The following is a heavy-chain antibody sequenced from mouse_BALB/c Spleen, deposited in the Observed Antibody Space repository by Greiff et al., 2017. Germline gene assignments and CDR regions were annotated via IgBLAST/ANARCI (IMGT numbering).Heavy chain of an antibody. D-gene: IGHD2-4*01. CDR3: ARDDYDWFAY. V-gene: IGHV14-3*02. CDR2: IDPANGNT. J-gene: IGHJ3*01. CDR1: GFNIKDTY. Sequence: EVKVEESGAELVKPGASVKLSCTASGFNIKDTYMHWVKQRPEQGLEWIGRIDPANGNTKYDPKFQGKATITADTSSNTAYLQLSSLTSEDTAVYYCARDDYDWFAYWGQGTLVTVSA.